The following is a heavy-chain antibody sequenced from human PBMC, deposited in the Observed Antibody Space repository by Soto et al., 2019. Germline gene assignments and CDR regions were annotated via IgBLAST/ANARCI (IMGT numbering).Heavy chain of an antibody. V-gene: IGHV1-69*01. D-gene: IGHD2-2*01. CDR2: IIPISDTT. CDR3: ARSHGSSTSLQIYYYYYYGMDV. Sequence: QVQLVQSGAEVKKPGSSVKVSCKASGGTFSSYAISWVRQAPGQGLEWMGGIIPISDTTNYAQKFQGRVTITADESTSTVYMELSSLSSEDTAVYYCARSHGSSTSLQIYYYYYYGMDVWGQGTTVTVSS. J-gene: IGHJ6*02. CDR1: GGTFSSYA.